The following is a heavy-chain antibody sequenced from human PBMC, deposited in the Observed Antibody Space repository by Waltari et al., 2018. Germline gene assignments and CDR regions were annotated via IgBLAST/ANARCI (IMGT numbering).Heavy chain of an antibody. V-gene: IGHV1-58*01. J-gene: IGHJ4*02. CDR2: IVVDSGNT. Sequence: QLVKSGPEVKKTGASVKVSCKASAFAFKTSSVQWLRQARGQRPEWIGWIVVDSGNTNYARKFQDRVTFTRDMSTSTAYMELTSLRSEDTAVYYCATDQEVEYDFWRGYMYWGQGTLVSVSS. CDR3: ATDQEVEYDFWRGYMY. D-gene: IGHD3-3*01. CDR1: AFAFKTSS.